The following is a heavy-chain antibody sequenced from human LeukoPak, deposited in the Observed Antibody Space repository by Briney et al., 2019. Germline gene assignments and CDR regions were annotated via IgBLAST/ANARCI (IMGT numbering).Heavy chain of an antibody. Sequence: PGRSLRLSCAASGFTFNNFGMHWVRQAPGKGLERVAVIWYDGSNKYYADSVKGRFTVSRDNSKNTLYLQMNSLRAEDTAVYYCAKDRDTAMEIDYWGQGTLVTVSS. J-gene: IGHJ4*02. CDR2: IWYDGSNK. D-gene: IGHD5-18*01. CDR1: GFTFNNFG. V-gene: IGHV3-33*06. CDR3: AKDRDTAMEIDY.